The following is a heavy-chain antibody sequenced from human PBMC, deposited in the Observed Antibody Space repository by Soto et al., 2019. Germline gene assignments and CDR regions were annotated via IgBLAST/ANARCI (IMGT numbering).Heavy chain of an antibody. V-gene: IGHV4-4*02. Sequence: SETLSLTCAVSSGSISSSNWWSWVRQPPGKGLEWIGEIYHSGSTNYNPSLKSRVTISADNSKNQFSLKLSSLTAADTAVYYCARGETYYDYIWGSYRHRREYYFDYWGQGTLVTVSS. CDR3: ARGETYYDYIWGSYRHRREYYFDY. CDR1: SGSISSSNW. D-gene: IGHD3-16*02. CDR2: IYHSGST. J-gene: IGHJ4*02.